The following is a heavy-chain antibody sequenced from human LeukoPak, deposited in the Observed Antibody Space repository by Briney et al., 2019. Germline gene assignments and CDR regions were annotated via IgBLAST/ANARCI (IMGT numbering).Heavy chain of an antibody. V-gene: IGHV3-48*02. CDR2: IRGGSSTI. CDR3: ARDYGYSSSFDH. J-gene: IGHJ4*02. CDR1: GFTFSSSS. Sequence: GGSLRLSCAAFGFTFSSSSMNWVRQAPGKGLEWVSYIRGGSSTIHYADSVKGRFTISRDNAKNSLYLQMNSLRDEDTALYYFARDYGYSSSFDHWGQGPLVSV. D-gene: IGHD6-13*01.